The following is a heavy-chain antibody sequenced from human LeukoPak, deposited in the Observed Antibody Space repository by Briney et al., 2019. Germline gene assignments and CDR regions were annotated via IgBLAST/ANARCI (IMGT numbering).Heavy chain of an antibody. V-gene: IGHV4-30-4*01. J-gene: IGHJ4*02. CDR1: GGSISSGDYY. CDR3: ARGYGSSWYFDY. CDR2: IYYSGSA. D-gene: IGHD6-13*01. Sequence: SETLSLTCTVSGGSISSGDYYWSWIRQPPGKGLEWIGYIYYSGSAYYNPSLKSRVTISVDTSKNQFSLKLSSVTAADTAVYYCARGYGSSWYFDYWGQGTLVTVSS.